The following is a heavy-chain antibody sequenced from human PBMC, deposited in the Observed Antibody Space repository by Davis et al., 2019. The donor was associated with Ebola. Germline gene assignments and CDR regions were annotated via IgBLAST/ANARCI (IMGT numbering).Heavy chain of an antibody. CDR2: IFPRDSDT. Sequence: GESLKISCVASGFTFGSYTMNWVRQAPGKGLEWMGIIFPRDSDTSYSPSFQGHVTISVDKSISTAYLQWSSLRASDTAMYYCARGQDNSGWVNGWFFDPWGQGTLVTVSS. D-gene: IGHD5-12*01. CDR1: GFTFGSYT. CDR3: ARGQDNSGWVNGWFFDP. V-gene: IGHV5-51*01. J-gene: IGHJ5*02.